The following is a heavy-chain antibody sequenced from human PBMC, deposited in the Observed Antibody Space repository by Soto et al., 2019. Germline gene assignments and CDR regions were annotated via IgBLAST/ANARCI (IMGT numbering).Heavy chain of an antibody. CDR3: ARHLFDFWSGLLH. J-gene: IGHJ4*02. CDR1: GDTFTNYP. V-gene: IGHV1-3*01. Sequence: QVQLVQSGAEVKKPGASVKVSCKASGDTFTNYPLHWVRQAPGQRLEWIGWINDGSDNTKYSQKFQGRVTITRETAASTAYMELSRLISEDTAVYYCARHLFDFWSGLLHWGQGTLVTVSP. CDR2: INDGSDNT. D-gene: IGHD3-3*01.